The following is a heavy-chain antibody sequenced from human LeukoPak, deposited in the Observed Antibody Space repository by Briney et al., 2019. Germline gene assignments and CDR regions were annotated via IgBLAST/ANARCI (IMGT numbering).Heavy chain of an antibody. CDR2: IKQDGSEK. CDR1: GFTFTNYW. D-gene: IGHD1-26*01. Sequence: TGGSLRLSCAASGFTFTNYWMTWVRQAPGKGLEWVANIKQDGSEKYYVDSVRGRFTISRDNAKNSLYLQMNSLRVEDTAMYYCARAKIVGATNFDYWGQGTLVTVSS. J-gene: IGHJ4*02. CDR3: ARAKIVGATNFDY. V-gene: IGHV3-7*03.